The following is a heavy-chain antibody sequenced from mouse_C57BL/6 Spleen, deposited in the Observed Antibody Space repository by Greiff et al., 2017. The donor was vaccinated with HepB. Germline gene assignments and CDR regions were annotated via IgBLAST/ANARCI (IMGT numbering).Heavy chain of an antibody. CDR3: ARGDYDYGVIAY. CDR1: GYTFTSYW. CDR2: IDPNSGGT. Sequence: QVQLKQPGAELVKPGASVKLSCKASGYTFTSYWMHWVKQRPGRGLEWIGRIDPNSGGTKYNEKFKSKATLTVDKPSSTAYMQLSSLTSEDSAVYYCARGDYDYGVIAYWGQGTLVTVSA. V-gene: IGHV1-72*01. J-gene: IGHJ3*01. D-gene: IGHD2-4*01.